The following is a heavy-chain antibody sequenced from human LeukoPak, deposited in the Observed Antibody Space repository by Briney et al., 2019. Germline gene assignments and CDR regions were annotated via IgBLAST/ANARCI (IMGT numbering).Heavy chain of an antibody. Sequence: GSVKGRFTISRDNAKNSLYLQMNSLRAEDTAVYYCARTGGPQLWLTWGQGTLVTVSS. D-gene: IGHD5-18*01. CDR3: ARTGGPQLWLT. V-gene: IGHV3-11*04. J-gene: IGHJ5*02.